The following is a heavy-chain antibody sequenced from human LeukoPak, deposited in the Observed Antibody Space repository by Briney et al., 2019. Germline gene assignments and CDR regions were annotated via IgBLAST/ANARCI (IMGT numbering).Heavy chain of an antibody. CDR3: ARNVLPSGYSFAY. CDR1: GASISSSSYY. V-gene: IGHV4-39*01. CDR2: IYYSGST. J-gene: IGHJ4*02. Sequence: SETLSLTCTVSGASISSSSYYWGWIRQPPGKGLEWIGSIYYSGSTYYNPSLKSRVTISVGTSKNQFSLKLSSVTAADTAVYYCARNVLPSGYSFAYWGQGTLVTVSS. D-gene: IGHD5-18*01.